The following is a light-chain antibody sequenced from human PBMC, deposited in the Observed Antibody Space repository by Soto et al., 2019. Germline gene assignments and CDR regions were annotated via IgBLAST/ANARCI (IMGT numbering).Light chain of an antibody. CDR3: QQYNNWPPIT. J-gene: IGKJ5*01. Sequence: EIVMTQSPATLSVSPGDRATLSCRASESVCSNLAWYQQKPGQAPRLLVYGASTRATGIPARFSGSGSGTEFTLTIGSLQSEDFAVYYCQQYNNWPPITVGQGTRLEIK. CDR2: GAS. CDR1: ESVCSN. V-gene: IGKV3-15*01.